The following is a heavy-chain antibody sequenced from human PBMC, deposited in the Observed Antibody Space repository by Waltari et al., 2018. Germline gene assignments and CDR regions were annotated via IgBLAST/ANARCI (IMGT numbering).Heavy chain of an antibody. J-gene: IGHJ6*02. Sequence: QVQLVQSGAEVKKPGSSVKLSCKASGGTFSSYAISWVRQAPGHGLEWMGGIIPIFGTANYAQKFQGRVTITADESTSTAYMELSSLRSEDTAVYYCARDRITMVQDYYYYGMDVWGQGTTVTVSS. D-gene: IGHD3-10*01. CDR3: ARDRITMVQDYYYYGMDV. V-gene: IGHV1-69*13. CDR1: GGTFSSYA. CDR2: IIPIFGTA.